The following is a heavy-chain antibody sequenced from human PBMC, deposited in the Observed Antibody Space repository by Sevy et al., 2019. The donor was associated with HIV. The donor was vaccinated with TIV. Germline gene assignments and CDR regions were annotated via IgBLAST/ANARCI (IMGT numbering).Heavy chain of an antibody. CDR1: GFTFSSYD. Sequence: GGSLRLSCADSGFTFSSYDMHWVRQAPGKGLEWVAVTSHDGKYNNYADSVKVRFTISRDNFKNTLYLQMNSLRVEDTAVYFCARLFSCGGDCYYLDYWGQGALVTVSS. CDR2: TSHDGKYN. CDR3: ARLFSCGGDCYYLDY. J-gene: IGHJ4*02. V-gene: IGHV3-30*04. D-gene: IGHD2-21*02.